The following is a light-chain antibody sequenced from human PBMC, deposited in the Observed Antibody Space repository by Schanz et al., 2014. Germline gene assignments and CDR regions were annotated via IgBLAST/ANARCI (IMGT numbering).Light chain of an antibody. CDR1: SSNIGGNT. Sequence: QSVLTQPPSASGPPGQRVTISCSGSSSNIGGNTVNWYQQLPGTAPKPLIYSNNQRPSGVPDRFSGSKSGTSASLAISGLQSEDEASYYCQTYDISQTGLWLFGGGTKLTVL. V-gene: IGLV1-44*01. CDR3: QTYDISQTGLWL. J-gene: IGLJ3*02. CDR2: SNN.